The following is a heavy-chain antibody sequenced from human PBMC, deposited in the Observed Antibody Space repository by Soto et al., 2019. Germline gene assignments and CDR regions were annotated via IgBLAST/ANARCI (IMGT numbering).Heavy chain of an antibody. V-gene: IGHV3-23*01. CDR3: AKRYCIGGSWRPDYFEY. J-gene: IGHJ4*02. D-gene: IGHD2-15*01. CDR1: GFTLSSYG. CDR2: TAGVSGNT. Sequence: EVQLLESGGGLVQPGGSLRLSCAASGFTLSSYGMSWVRQAPGKGLQWVSTAGVSGNTYYSDSVKGPFTISRVNSKNTLYLQMNSLRAEDTAVYYCAKRYCIGGSWRPDYFEYGGQGTLVTVSS.